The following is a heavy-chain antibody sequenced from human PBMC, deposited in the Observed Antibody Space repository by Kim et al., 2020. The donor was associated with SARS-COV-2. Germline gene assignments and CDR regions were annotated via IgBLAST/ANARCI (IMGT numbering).Heavy chain of an antibody. CDR3: ARDPERGYSGYDRSGLFDS. J-gene: IGHJ5*01. D-gene: IGHD5-12*01. Sequence: GGSLRLSCAASGFTFSDYYMSWIRQAPGKGLEWVSYISSSSITIYYADSVKGRFTISRDNAKNSLYLQMNSLRAEDTAVYYCARDPERGYSGYDRSGLFDSWGEGTLASVSS. CDR2: ISSSSITI. CDR1: GFTFSDYY. V-gene: IGHV3-11*04.